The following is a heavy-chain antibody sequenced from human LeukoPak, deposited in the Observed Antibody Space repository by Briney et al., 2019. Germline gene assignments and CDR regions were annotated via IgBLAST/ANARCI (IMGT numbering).Heavy chain of an antibody. D-gene: IGHD4-17*01. Sequence: GGSLRLSCAASGFAFNSCAMTWVRQSPGKGLEWVSVISDSGDTMLYADSVKGRFTISRDDSKNTLYLQMSSLRAEDTAVYYCAKETLAVTSYFDYWGQGTLVTVSS. V-gene: IGHV3-23*01. CDR3: AKETLAVTSYFDY. CDR1: GFAFNSCA. CDR2: ISDSGDTM. J-gene: IGHJ4*02.